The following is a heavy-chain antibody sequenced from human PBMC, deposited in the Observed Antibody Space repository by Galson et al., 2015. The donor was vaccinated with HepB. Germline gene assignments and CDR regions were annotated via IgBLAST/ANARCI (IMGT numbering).Heavy chain of an antibody. D-gene: IGHD2-8*01. CDR3: ARASLGYCTNGVCYPFDY. Sequence: SVKVSCKASGGTFSSYAISWVRQAPGQGLEWMGGIIPIFGTANYAQKFQGRVTITADESTSTAYMGLSSLRSEDTAVYYCARASLGYCTNGVCYPFDYWGQGTLVTVSS. CDR1: GGTFSSYA. CDR2: IIPIFGTA. J-gene: IGHJ4*02. V-gene: IGHV1-69*13.